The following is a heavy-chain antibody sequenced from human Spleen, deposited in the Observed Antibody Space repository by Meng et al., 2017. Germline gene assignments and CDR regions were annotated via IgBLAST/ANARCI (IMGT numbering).Heavy chain of an antibody. CDR1: GFTFSNFE. J-gene: IGHJ5*02. D-gene: IGHD3-22*01. CDR2: ISSSGSTI. CDR3: VREAYYSKFDP. V-gene: IGHV3-48*03. Sequence: GGSLRLSCAASGFTFSNFEMIWVRQAPGKGLEWVSYISSSGSTIYYADSVKGRFTISRDNAKNSLCLQMNSLRAEDTAVYYCVREAYYSKFDPWGQGTLVTVSS.